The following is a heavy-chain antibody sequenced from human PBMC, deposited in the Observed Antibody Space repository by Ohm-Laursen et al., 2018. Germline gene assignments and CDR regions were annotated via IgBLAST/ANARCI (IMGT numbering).Heavy chain of an antibody. J-gene: IGHJ4*02. CDR1: GGSVSSGVYY. V-gene: IGHV4-31*01. CDR2: IYYSGRT. CDR3: ARDNGYFFDS. Sequence: SQTLSLTCTVSGGSVSSGVYYWSWIRQHPGKGLEWIGHIYYSGRTYYNPSLVSLLTISVDTSKNQFSLKVSSVTAADTAAYYSARDNGYFFDSWGQGTLVTVPS. D-gene: IGHD6-13*01.